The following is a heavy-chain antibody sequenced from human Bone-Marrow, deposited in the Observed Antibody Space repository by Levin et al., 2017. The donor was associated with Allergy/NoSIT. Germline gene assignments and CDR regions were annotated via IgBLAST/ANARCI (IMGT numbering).Heavy chain of an antibody. D-gene: IGHD4-17*01. CDR1: GFTFSSYA. CDR3: AEDPYYGDYAIDY. V-gene: IGHV3-30*04. J-gene: IGHJ4*02. Sequence: GGSLRLSCAASGFTFSSYAVHWVRQAPGKGLEWVAVISSDGSNKYYADSVKGRFTISRDNSKNTLNLQMNSLRAEDTAVYYCAEDPYYGDYAIDYWGQGTQVTVSS. CDR2: ISSDGSNK.